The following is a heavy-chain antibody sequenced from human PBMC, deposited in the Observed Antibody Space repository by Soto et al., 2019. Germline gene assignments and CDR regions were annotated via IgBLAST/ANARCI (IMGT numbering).Heavy chain of an antibody. Sequence: ASVKVSCKASGGTFSSHAISWVRQAPGQGLEWMGGIIPIFGTANYAQKFQGRVTITADESTSTAYMELSSLRSEDTAVYYCARDGVRLRYFDWLLDYWGQGTLVTV. D-gene: IGHD3-9*01. V-gene: IGHV1-69*13. CDR2: IIPIFGTA. J-gene: IGHJ4*02. CDR3: ARDGVRLRYFDWLLDY. CDR1: GGTFSSHA.